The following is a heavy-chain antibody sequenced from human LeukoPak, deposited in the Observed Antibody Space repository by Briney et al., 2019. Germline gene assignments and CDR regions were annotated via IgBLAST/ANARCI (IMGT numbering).Heavy chain of an antibody. D-gene: IGHD3-10*01. CDR1: GFTFSSYG. V-gene: IGHV3-30*02. J-gene: IGHJ5*02. CDR2: IRYDGSNK. CDR3: AKDSGGYYNWFDP. Sequence: PGGSLRLSCAASGFTFSSYGMHWVRQAPGKGLEWVAFIRYDGSNKYYADSVKGRFTISRDNSKNTLYLQMNSLRAEDTAVFYCAKDSGGYYNWFDPWGQGTLVTVSS.